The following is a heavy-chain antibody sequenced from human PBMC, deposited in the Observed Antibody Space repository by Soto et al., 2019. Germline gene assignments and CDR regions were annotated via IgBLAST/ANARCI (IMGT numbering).Heavy chain of an antibody. CDR2: ISGYNGNT. CDR1: DNSFTHYG. V-gene: IGHV1-18*01. J-gene: IGHJ6*02. D-gene: IGHD2-8*02. Sequence: ASVKVSCRSSDNSFTHYGINWVRQAPGQGFEWMGWISGYNGNTKYEQKFQDRVTMTADTSTRTAFMEVRSLTSDDTGGYVCAASGGNYFGFDVSSQGTRVSV. CDR3: AASGGNYFGFDV.